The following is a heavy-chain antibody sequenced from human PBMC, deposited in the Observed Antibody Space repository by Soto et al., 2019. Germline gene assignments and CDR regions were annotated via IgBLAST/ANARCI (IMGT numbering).Heavy chain of an antibody. D-gene: IGHD2-2*01. CDR2: INPSGGST. Sequence: ASVKVSCKASGYTFTSYYMHWVRQAPGQGLEWMGIINPSGGSTSYAQKFQGRVTMTRDTSTSTVYMELSRLRSDDTAVYYCARLTVPLDIVVLPAASYDYWGQGTLVTVSS. CDR1: GYTFTSYY. J-gene: IGHJ4*02. V-gene: IGHV1-46*01. CDR3: ARLTVPLDIVVLPAASYDY.